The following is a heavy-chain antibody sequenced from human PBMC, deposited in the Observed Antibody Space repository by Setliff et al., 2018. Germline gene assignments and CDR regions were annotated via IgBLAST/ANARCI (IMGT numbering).Heavy chain of an antibody. V-gene: IGHV4-61*09. CDR2: IYSSGST. CDR1: GGSISSGSYY. D-gene: IGHD6-6*01. Sequence: SETLSLTCTVSGGSISSGSYYWSWIRQPAGKGLEWIGHIYSSGSTNYNPSLKSRITISVDRSKNQFSLKLSSVIAADTAVYYCARDLYSSSSGGFYYYYYYMDVWGKGTTVTVSS. J-gene: IGHJ6*03. CDR3: ARDLYSSSSGGFYYYYYYMDV.